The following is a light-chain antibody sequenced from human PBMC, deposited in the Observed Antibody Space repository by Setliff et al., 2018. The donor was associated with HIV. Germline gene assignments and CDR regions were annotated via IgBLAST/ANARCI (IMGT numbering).Light chain of an antibody. Sequence: DIGLTQSPDSLSLSVGETATIDCKSTQNPFFITNTKHYLSWYQRKPGQPPKLLIYWGSTRASGVPARFRGSGSGTHYTLTISGLQAEDVAVYYCQQYFHSPTFGQGTKVDIK. V-gene: IGKV4-1*01. CDR2: WGS. CDR1: QNPFFITNTKHY. J-gene: IGKJ1*01. CDR3: QQYFHSPT.